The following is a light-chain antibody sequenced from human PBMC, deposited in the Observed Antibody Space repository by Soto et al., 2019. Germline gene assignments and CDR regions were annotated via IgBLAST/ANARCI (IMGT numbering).Light chain of an antibody. CDR1: QSLSSSY. CDR3: QQYGTLIT. CDR2: GAF. J-gene: IGKJ5*01. Sequence: EIVLTQSPGTLSLSPGERVTLSCRASQSLSSSYLAWHQQKPGQAPRLLIYGAFNRATGIPDRFSGSGSGTDFTLTISRLEPEDFAVYYCQQYGTLITFGQGTRLEL. V-gene: IGKV3-20*01.